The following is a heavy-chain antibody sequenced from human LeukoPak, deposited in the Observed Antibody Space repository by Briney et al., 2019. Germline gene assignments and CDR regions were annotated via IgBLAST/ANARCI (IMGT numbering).Heavy chain of an antibody. Sequence: PSETLSLTCTVSGGSISSYYWSWIRQPPGKGLEWIGYIYYGGSTNYNPSLKGRVTISVDTSKNQFSLKLSSVTAADTAVYYCARVPAATYYFDYWGQGTLVTVSS. V-gene: IGHV4-59*01. J-gene: IGHJ4*02. D-gene: IGHD2-2*01. CDR2: IYYGGST. CDR1: GGSISSYY. CDR3: ARVPAATYYFDY.